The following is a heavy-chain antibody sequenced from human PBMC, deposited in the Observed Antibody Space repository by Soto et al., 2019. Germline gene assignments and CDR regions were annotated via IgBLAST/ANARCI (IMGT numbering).Heavy chain of an antibody. V-gene: IGHV4-59*08. CDR1: GGSISSYY. Sequence: QVQLQESGPGLVKPSETLSLSCTVSGGSISSYYWSWFRQSPGKRMEWIGYVHHSWGSSYNPSLQSRVAISLDTSKSQFSLKVTSVTATDTAVYYCARQGFGPLHGLVDVWRQGTTVTVSS. CDR2: VHHSWGS. D-gene: IGHD3-10*01. J-gene: IGHJ6*02. CDR3: ARQGFGPLHGLVDV.